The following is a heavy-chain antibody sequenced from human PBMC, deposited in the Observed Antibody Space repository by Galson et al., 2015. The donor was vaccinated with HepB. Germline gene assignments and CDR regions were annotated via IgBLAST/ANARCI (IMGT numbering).Heavy chain of an antibody. V-gene: IGHV1-8*01. CDR3: ASSLGYCSGGSCYYWFDP. CDR2: MNPNSGNT. D-gene: IGHD2-15*01. J-gene: IGHJ5*02. Sequence: NWVRQATGQGLEWMGWMNPNSGNTGYAQKFQGRVTMTRNTSISTAYMELSSLRSEDTAVYYCASSLGYCSGGSCYYWFDPWGQGTLVTVSS.